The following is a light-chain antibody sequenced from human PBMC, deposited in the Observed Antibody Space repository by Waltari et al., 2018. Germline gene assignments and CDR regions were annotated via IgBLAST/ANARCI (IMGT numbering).Light chain of an antibody. Sequence: QSVLTQPPSASGTPGQRVTISCSGSSSNIGSNYVYWYQQLPGTAPKLLIYRNNQRPSGVPDRFSGSKPGTSAALAISGLRSEDEADYYGAAWDDSLSGWVFGGGTKLTVL. CDR3: AAWDDSLSGWV. CDR2: RNN. CDR1: SSNIGSNY. V-gene: IGLV1-47*01. J-gene: IGLJ3*02.